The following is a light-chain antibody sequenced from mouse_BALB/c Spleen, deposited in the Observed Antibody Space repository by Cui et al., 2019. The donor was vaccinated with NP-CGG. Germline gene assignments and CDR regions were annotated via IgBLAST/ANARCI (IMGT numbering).Light chain of an antibody. J-gene: IGLJ1*01. CDR2: GTN. Sequence: QAVVTQESALTTSPGETVTLTCRSSTGAVTTSNYANWVQEKPDHLFTGLISGTNNRPPGVPARFSGSLIGDKAALTITGAQTEDEAIYFCALWYSNHWVFGGGTKLTVL. CDR1: TGAVTTSNY. CDR3: ALWYSNHWV. V-gene: IGLV1*01.